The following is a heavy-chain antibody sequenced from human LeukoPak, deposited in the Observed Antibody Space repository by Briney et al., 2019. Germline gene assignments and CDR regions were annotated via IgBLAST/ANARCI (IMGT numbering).Heavy chain of an antibody. CDR1: GFTFSSYA. Sequence: GGSLRLSCSASGFTFSSYAMHWVRQAPGTGLEFVSGISSTGGSTNYPDSVKDRFSISRDNSKNTLYLQMTSLRTDDTAVYYCVKDQHCSTISCAARTGFGPWGQGTSVTVSS. J-gene: IGHJ5*02. CDR3: VKDQHCSTISCAARTGFGP. D-gene: IGHD2-2*01. V-gene: IGHV3-64D*06. CDR2: ISSTGGST.